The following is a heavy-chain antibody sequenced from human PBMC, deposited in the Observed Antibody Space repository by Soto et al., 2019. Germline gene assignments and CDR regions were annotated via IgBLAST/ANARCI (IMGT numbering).Heavy chain of an antibody. J-gene: IGHJ6*02. CDR1: GYIFTSYW. CDR2: IYPGDSDT. CDR3: DLLRRERGMDV. D-gene: IGHD1-26*01. V-gene: IGHV5-51*01. Sequence: GESLKISCKGSGYIFTSYWIGWVRQMPGKGLEWMGIIYPGDSDTRYSPSFQGQVTISADKSISTAYLQWSSLKASDNAMYYCDLLRRERGMDVWCQGITVSVSS.